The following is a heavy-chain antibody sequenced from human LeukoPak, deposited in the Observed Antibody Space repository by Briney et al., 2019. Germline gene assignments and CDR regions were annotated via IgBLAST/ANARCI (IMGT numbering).Heavy chain of an antibody. CDR3: ARAKMVRGVIIDDY. CDR2: IIPIFGTA. CDR1: GGTFSSYA. D-gene: IGHD3-10*01. Sequence: ASVKVSCKASGGTFSSYAISWVRQAPGQGLEWMGGIIPIFGTANYAQKFQGRVTITTDESTSTAYMELSSLRSEDTAVHYCARAKMVRGVIIDDYWGQGTLVTVSS. J-gene: IGHJ4*02. V-gene: IGHV1-69*05.